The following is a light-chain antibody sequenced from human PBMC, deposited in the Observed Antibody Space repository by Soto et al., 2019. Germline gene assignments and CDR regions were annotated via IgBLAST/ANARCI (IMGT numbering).Light chain of an antibody. CDR1: AGDVGTYNL. V-gene: IGLV2-14*02. Sequence: QSALTQPASVSGSPGQSIAISCTGTAGDVGTYNLVSWYQQHPGKAPKLMIYEVSKRPPGVSNRFSGSKSGNTASLTISGLQAEDEADYYCSSYTSRTTLDVFGTGTKVTVL. CDR2: EVS. J-gene: IGLJ1*01. CDR3: SSYTSRTTLDV.